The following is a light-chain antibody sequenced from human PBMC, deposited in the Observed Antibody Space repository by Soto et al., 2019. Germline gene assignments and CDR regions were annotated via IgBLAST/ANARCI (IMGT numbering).Light chain of an antibody. Sequence: DIQMTQSPSSLSASVGDRVTITCRASQSISSYFNWYQQKPGKAPKLLIYAASSLQSGVPSRFSGSGSGTDFTLTISSLQHEDFATYYCQQSYSTPRTFGQGTKVEIK. CDR2: AAS. CDR3: QQSYSTPRT. V-gene: IGKV1-39*01. CDR1: QSISSY. J-gene: IGKJ1*01.